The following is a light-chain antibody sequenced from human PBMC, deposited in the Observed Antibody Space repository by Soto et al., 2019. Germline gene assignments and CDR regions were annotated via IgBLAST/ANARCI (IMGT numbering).Light chain of an antibody. J-gene: IGKJ1*01. CDR3: HQYGSSGT. V-gene: IGKV3-20*01. CDR1: QSVSNNY. Sequence: EIVLTQSPGTLSLSPGERATLSCRASQSVSNNYLAWYQQKPGQAPRLLIYGASNRATGIPDRFSGSGSGTDFTLTSSRLEPEVFAVYYCHQYGSSGTFGQGTKVDIK. CDR2: GAS.